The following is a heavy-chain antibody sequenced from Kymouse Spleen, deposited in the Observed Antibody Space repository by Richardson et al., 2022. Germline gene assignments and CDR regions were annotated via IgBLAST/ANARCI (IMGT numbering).Heavy chain of an antibody. CDR1: GGSISSSSYY. J-gene: IGHJ5*02. CDR2: IYYSGST. CDR3: ARRGIVVVPAAIWFDP. Sequence: QLQLQESGPGLVKPSETLSLTCTVSGGSISSSSYYWGWIRQPPGKGLEWIGSIYYSGSTYYNPSLKSRVTISVDTSKNQFSLKLSSVTAADTAVYYCARRGIVVVPAAIWFDPWGQGTLVTVSS. D-gene: IGHD2-2*02. V-gene: IGHV4-39*01.